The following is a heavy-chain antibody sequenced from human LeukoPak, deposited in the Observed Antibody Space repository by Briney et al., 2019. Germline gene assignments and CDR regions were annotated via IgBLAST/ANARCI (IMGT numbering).Heavy chain of an antibody. CDR2: INHSGST. Sequence: SETLSLTCAVYGGSFSGYYWSWIRQPPGKGLEWIGEINHSGSTNYNPSLKSRVTISVDTSKNQFSLKLSSVTAVDTAVYYCARGPAMVFWGQGTLVTVSS. CDR3: ARGPAMVF. V-gene: IGHV4-34*01. J-gene: IGHJ4*02. CDR1: GGSFSGYY. D-gene: IGHD5-18*01.